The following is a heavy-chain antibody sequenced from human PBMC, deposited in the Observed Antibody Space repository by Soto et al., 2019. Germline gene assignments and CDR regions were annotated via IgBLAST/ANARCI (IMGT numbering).Heavy chain of an antibody. CDR1: GYTFTSYG. V-gene: IGHV1-18*04. Sequence: ASVKVSCMACGYTFTSYGISWVRQAPGQGLEWMGWISAYNGNTNYAQKLQGRVTMTTDTSTSTAYMELRSLRSDDTAVYYCAREEEMATIYYYYGMDVWGQGTTVTVSS. CDR3: AREEEMATIYYYYGMDV. J-gene: IGHJ6*02. CDR2: ISAYNGNT. D-gene: IGHD5-12*01.